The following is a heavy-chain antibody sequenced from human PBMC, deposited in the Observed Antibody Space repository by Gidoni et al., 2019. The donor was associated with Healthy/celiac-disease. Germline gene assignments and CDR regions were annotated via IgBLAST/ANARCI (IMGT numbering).Heavy chain of an antibody. D-gene: IGHD3-22*01. CDR1: GGTFSSYA. Sequence: QVQLVQSGAEVKKPGSSVKVSCKASGGTFSSYAISWVRQAPGLGLEWMGGIIPIFGTANYAQKFQGRVTITADESTSTAYMELSSLRSEDTAVYYCARTYYYDSSGYLGRFDPWGQGTLVTVSS. V-gene: IGHV1-69*01. CDR3: ARTYYYDSSGYLGRFDP. CDR2: IIPIFGTA. J-gene: IGHJ5*02.